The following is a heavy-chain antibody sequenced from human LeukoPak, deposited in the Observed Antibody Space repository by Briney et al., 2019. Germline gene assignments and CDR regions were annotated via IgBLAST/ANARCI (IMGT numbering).Heavy chain of an antibody. CDR2: IGTAGDT. D-gene: IGHD3-10*01. Sequence: GGSLRLSCAASGFTFSSYDMHWVRQATGKGLEWVSAIGTAGDTYYPGSVKGRFTISRENAKNSLYLQMNSLRAGDTAVYYCARARSGRSWFDPRGQGTLVTVPS. CDR3: ARARSGRSWFDP. V-gene: IGHV3-13*01. J-gene: IGHJ5*02. CDR1: GFTFSSYD.